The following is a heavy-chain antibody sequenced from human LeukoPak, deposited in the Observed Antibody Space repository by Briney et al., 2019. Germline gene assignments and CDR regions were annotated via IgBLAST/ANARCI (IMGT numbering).Heavy chain of an antibody. CDR2: ISGSSGII. CDR3: AKAPGAVAEFFDY. Sequence: TGGSLRLSCAASGFTFNTYTMNWVRQAPGKGLEWVSYISGSSGIIDYADSVRGRFTISRDNAKNSLYLQMNSLRAEDTALYYCAKAPGAVAEFFDYWGQGTLVTVSS. D-gene: IGHD6-19*01. CDR1: GFTFNTYT. J-gene: IGHJ4*02. V-gene: IGHV3-48*04.